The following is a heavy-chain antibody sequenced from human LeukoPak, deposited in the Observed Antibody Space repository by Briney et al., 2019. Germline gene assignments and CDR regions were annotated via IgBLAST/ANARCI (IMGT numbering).Heavy chain of an antibody. J-gene: IGHJ4*02. Sequence: AGGSLRLSCAASGFTVSSNYMSWVRQAPGKGLEWVSVIYSGGSTYYADSVKGRFTISRDNSKNTVYLQMNSLRAEDTAVYYCARAVVVPAAIRYWGQGTLVTVSS. V-gene: IGHV3-66*01. D-gene: IGHD2-2*01. CDR1: GFTVSSNY. CDR2: IYSGGST. CDR3: ARAVVVPAAIRY.